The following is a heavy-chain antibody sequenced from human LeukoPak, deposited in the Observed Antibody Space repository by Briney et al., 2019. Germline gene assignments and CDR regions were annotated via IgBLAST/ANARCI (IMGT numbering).Heavy chain of an antibody. J-gene: IGHJ3*02. CDR3: ARGLTYYFDSSGYYVTDAFDI. V-gene: IGHV4-59*01. Sequence: SETLSLTCTVSGDYINSYYWSWIRQPPGKGLEWIGYIYYSGSTNYNPSLKSRVTISVDTSKNQFSLKLTSVTAADTAVYYCARGLTYYFDSSGYYVTDAFDIWGQGTMVTVSS. CDR2: IYYSGST. CDR1: GDYINSYY. D-gene: IGHD3-22*01.